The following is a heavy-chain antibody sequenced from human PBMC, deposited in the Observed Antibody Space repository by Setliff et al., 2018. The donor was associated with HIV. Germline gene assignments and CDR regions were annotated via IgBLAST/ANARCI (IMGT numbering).Heavy chain of an antibody. D-gene: IGHD3-10*01. Sequence: SETLSLTCAVYGGSLSGHYWTWIRQPPGEGLEWIGEINHSGKTNYNPSLKSRVTISVDTSKNQFSLKVTSVTAADTGVYFCARRDLTSVPTWGRGTLVTVSS. V-gene: IGHV4-34*01. J-gene: IGHJ5*02. CDR3: ARRDLTSVPT. CDR2: INHSGKT. CDR1: GGSLSGHY.